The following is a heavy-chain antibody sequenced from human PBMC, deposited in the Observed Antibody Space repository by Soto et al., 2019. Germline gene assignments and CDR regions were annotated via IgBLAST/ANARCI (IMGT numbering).Heavy chain of an antibody. CDR3: ARMYSSGWYWFDP. J-gene: IGHJ5*02. D-gene: IGHD6-19*01. CDR2: IYYSGST. Sequence: SETLSLTCTVSGGSISSSSYYWGWIRQPPGKGLEWIGSIYYSGSTYYNPSLKSRVTISVDTSKNQFSLKLSSVTAADTAVYYCARMYSSGWYWFDPWGQGSRVTVSS. V-gene: IGHV4-39*07. CDR1: GGSISSSSYY.